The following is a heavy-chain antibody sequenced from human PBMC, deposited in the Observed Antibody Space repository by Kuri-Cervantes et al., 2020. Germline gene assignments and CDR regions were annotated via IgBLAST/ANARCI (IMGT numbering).Heavy chain of an antibody. CDR1: GFTFSTYG. CDR2: MRYDGISK. V-gene: IGHV3-30*02. Sequence: GESLKISCAASGFTFSTYGMHWVRQAPGKGLEWVTFMRYDGISKYYADSVKGRFTISRDNSKNTLYLQMNSLRAEDAAVYYCARGNAPEQWLGHFDYWGQGTLVTVSS. CDR3: ARGNAPEQWLGHFDY. J-gene: IGHJ4*02. D-gene: IGHD6-19*01.